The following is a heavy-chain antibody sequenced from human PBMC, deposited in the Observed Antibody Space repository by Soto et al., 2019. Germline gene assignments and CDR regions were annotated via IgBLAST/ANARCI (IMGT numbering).Heavy chain of an antibody. CDR2: IYYSGST. CDR1: GGSISSGGYY. J-gene: IGHJ4*02. Sequence: TLSLTCTVSGGSISSGGYYWSWIRQHPGKGLEWIGYIYYSGSTYYNPSLKSRVTMSVDTSKNQFSLKLSSVTAADTAVYYCARGGIAAAAPPDYWGQGTLVTVSS. D-gene: IGHD6-13*01. CDR3: ARGGIAAAAPPDY. V-gene: IGHV4-31*03.